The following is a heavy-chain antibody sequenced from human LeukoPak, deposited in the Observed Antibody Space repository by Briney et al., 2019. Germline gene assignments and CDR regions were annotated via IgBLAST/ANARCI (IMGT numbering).Heavy chain of an antibody. CDR2: IYYSGST. D-gene: IGHD6-6*01. J-gene: IGHJ4*02. CDR3: ARGLYSSSHFFDY. V-gene: IGHV4-59*01. CDR1: GGSISSYY. Sequence: SETLSLTCTVSGGSISSYYRSWIRQPPGKGLEWIGYIYYSGSTNYNPSLKSRVTISVDTSKNQFSLKLSSVTAADTAVYYCARGLYSSSHFFDYWGQGTLVTVSS.